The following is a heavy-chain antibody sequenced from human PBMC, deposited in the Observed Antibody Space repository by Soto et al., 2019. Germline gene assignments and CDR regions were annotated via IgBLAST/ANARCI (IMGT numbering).Heavy chain of an antibody. CDR1: GYSFTTSG. Sequence: QAQLVQSGAEVKEPGASVKVSCKASGYSFTTSGITWVRQAPGQGLEWMGWISTYNGNTNYAQKLQDRVTLTTDTSTSTAYMVLRSLISDDTAVYYCARRLYGDYDYWGQGTLVTVSS. CDR3: ARRLYGDYDY. CDR2: ISTYNGNT. D-gene: IGHD4-17*01. J-gene: IGHJ4*02. V-gene: IGHV1-18*01.